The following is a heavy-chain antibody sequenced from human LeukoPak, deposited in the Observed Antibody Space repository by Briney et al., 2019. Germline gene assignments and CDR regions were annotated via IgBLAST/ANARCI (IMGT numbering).Heavy chain of an antibody. CDR3: AGLRVPYYYDSSGYYIYRPGYFDY. CDR2: INHSGST. J-gene: IGHJ4*02. Sequence: SETLSLTCAVYGGSFSGYYWSWIRQPPGKGLEWIGEINHSGSTNYNPSLKSRVTISVDTSKNQFSLKLSSVTAADTAVYYCAGLRVPYYYDSSGYYIYRPGYFDYWGQGTLVTVSS. V-gene: IGHV4-34*01. D-gene: IGHD3-22*01. CDR1: GGSFSGYY.